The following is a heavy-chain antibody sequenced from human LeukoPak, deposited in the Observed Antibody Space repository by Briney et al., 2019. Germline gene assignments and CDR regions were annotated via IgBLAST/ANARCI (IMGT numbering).Heavy chain of an antibody. CDR3: ARDLGAGSSDGLDV. Sequence: ASVKVSCKASGYTFTSYYMHWVRQAPGQGLEWMGIIKPTDGNTRYAPKFQGRVTMTRDTSTGTVYMELSSLTSEDTAVFYYARDLGAGSSDGLDVWGQGTTVTVSS. CDR1: GYTFTSYY. J-gene: IGHJ6*02. CDR2: IKPTDGNT. V-gene: IGHV1-46*01. D-gene: IGHD3-16*01.